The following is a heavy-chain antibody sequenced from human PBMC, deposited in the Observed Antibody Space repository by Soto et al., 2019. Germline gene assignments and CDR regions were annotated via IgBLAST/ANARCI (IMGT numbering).Heavy chain of an antibody. Sequence: GGSLRLSCAASGFSFFNAWMNWVRQTPGKGLEWIGRIKSETDGGTTDYAAPVKGRFTISRDDSKNTLYLQMNSLKTEDTAMYYCAKAGGVLVTFYYYGRDVWGQVTTVTGSS. CDR1: GFSFFNAW. D-gene: IGHD3-10*01. J-gene: IGHJ6*02. CDR2: IKSETDGGTT. CDR3: AKAGGVLVTFYYYGRDV. V-gene: IGHV3-15*01.